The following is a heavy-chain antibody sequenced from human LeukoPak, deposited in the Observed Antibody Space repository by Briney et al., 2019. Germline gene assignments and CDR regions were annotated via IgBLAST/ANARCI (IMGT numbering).Heavy chain of an antibody. J-gene: IGHJ4*02. CDR1: GFTFSSYE. V-gene: IGHV3-48*03. D-gene: IGHD6-13*01. CDR2: ISSSGSTI. CDR3: ANVGRSNFDY. Sequence: GGSLRLSCAASGFTFSSYEMNWVRQAPGQGLEWVSYISSSGSTIYYADSVKGRFTISRDNAKNSLYLQMNSLRAEDTAVYYCANVGRSNFDYWGQGTLVTVSS.